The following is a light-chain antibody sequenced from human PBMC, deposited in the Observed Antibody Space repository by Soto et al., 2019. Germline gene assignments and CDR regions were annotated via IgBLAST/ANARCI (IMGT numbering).Light chain of an antibody. V-gene: IGKV1-39*01. CDR2: AAS. CDR1: QSISSY. Sequence: DIQMTQSPSSLSASVGDGVTITCRASQSISSYLNWYQQKPGKAPTVLIYAASSLKSGVQSRFSGIGSGTDFTLSISSLQPEDFATYYWQQSYSAPLSFGGGTKVEIK. CDR3: QQSYSAPLS. J-gene: IGKJ4*01.